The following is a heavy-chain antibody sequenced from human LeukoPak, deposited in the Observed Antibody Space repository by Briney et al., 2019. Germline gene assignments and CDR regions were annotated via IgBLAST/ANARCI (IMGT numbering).Heavy chain of an antibody. CDR3: ARDREGDYIWGSYRPDWFDP. J-gene: IGHJ5*02. CDR1: GFIYSSYW. V-gene: IGHV3-7*01. Sequence: GGSLRLSCAASGFIYSSYWMTWVRQAPGKGLEWVANIKQDGSEKYYVESVKGRFTISRDNAQNSLYLQMNSLRAEDTAVYYCARDREGDYIWGSYRPDWFDPWGQGTLVTVSS. CDR2: IKQDGSEK. D-gene: IGHD3-16*02.